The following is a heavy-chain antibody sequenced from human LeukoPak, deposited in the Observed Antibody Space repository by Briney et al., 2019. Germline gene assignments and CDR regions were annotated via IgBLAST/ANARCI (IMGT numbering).Heavy chain of an antibody. CDR1: GGSISSSSYY. D-gene: IGHD3-10*01. J-gene: IGHJ4*02. Sequence: SETLSLTCTVSGGSISSSSYYWGWIRQPPGKGLEWIGSIYYSGSTYYNPSLKSRVTTSVDTSKNQFSLKLSSVTAADTAVYYCARHRYGSGSYSGYWGQGTLVTVSS. V-gene: IGHV4-39*01. CDR2: IYYSGST. CDR3: ARHRYGSGSYSGY.